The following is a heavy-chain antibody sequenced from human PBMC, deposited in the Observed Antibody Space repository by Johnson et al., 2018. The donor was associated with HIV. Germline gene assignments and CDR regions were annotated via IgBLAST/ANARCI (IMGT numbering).Heavy chain of an antibody. Sequence: EQLVESGGGLVQPGGSLSLSCAASGFTFNTYWMTWVRQAPGKGLEWVANINQDGSEKDYADSVKGRFTISRDNAKNSLYLQMNSLRADDTALYYCARVRAAAVSDAFDIWGQGTIVTVSS. D-gene: IGHD6-13*01. V-gene: IGHV3-7*03. CDR2: INQDGSEK. CDR1: GFTFNTYW. J-gene: IGHJ3*02. CDR3: ARVRAAAVSDAFDI.